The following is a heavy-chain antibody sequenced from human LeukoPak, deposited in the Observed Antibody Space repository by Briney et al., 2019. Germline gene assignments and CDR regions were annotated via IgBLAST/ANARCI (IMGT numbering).Heavy chain of an antibody. CDR2: ISAYNGNT. D-gene: IGHD3-22*01. CDR1: GYTFTSYG. CDR3: ARKTYYYDSSGYYYFDY. Sequence: ASVKVSCKASGYTFTSYGISWVRQAPGQGLEWMGRISAYNGNTNYAQKLQGRVTMTTDTSTSTAYMELRSLRSDDTAVYYCARKTYYYDSSGYYYFDYWGQGTLVTVSS. J-gene: IGHJ4*02. V-gene: IGHV1-18*01.